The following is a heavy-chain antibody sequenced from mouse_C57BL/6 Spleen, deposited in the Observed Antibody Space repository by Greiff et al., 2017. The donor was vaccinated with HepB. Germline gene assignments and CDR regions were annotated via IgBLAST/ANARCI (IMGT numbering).Heavy chain of an antibody. CDR2: IDPSDSET. CDR1: GYTFTSYW. V-gene: IGHV1-52*01. CDR3: ARSRGLAWFAY. Sequence: QVQLKQPGAELVRPGSSVKLSCKASGYTFTSYWMHWVKQRPIQGLEWIGNIDPSDSETHYNQKFKDKATLTVDKSSSTAYMQLSSLTSEDSAVYYCARSRGLAWFAYWGQGTLVTVSA. J-gene: IGHJ3*01.